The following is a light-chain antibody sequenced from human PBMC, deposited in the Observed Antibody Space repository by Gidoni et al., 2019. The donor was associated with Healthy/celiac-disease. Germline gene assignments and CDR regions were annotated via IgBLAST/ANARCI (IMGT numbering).Light chain of an antibody. V-gene: IGLV1-51*01. CDR1: SSNIGNNY. J-gene: IGLJ2*01. CDR3: GTWDSSLSAAV. Sequence: QSVLTQPPSVSAAPGQKVTISCSGSSSNIGNNYVSWYQQLPGTAPKLLTYDNNKRPSGIPDRFSGSKSGTSATLGITGLQTGDEADYYCGTWDSSLSAAVFGGGTKLT. CDR2: DNN.